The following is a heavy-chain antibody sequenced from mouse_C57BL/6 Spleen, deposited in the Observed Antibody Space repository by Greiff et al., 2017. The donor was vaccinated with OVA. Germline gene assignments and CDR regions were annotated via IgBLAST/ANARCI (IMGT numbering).Heavy chain of an antibody. D-gene: IGHD2-4*01. Sequence: EVQLQESGPGLVKPSQSLSLTCSVTGYSITSGYYWNWIRQSPGNKLEWMGYISYDGSNNYNPSLKNRISITRDTSKNQFFLKLNSVTTEDTATYYCERDRGYYDYDDGPFDYWGKGTTLTVSS. CDR3: ERDRGYYDYDDGPFDY. J-gene: IGHJ2*01. CDR1: GYSITSGYY. V-gene: IGHV3-6*01. CDR2: ISYDGSN.